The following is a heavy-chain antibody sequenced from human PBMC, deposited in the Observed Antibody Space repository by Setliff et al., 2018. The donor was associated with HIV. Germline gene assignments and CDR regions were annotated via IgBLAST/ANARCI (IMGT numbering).Heavy chain of an antibody. J-gene: IGHJ4*02. CDR1: GFTFSSYS. V-gene: IGHV3-21*01. CDR2: ISSSSSYI. CDR3: ARVGRTTVTTGGGY. Sequence: LRLSCAASGFTFSSYSMNWVRQAPGKGLEWVSSISSSSSYIYYADSVKGRFTISRDNAKNSLYLQMNSLRAEDTAVYYCARVGRTTVTTGGGYWGQGTLVTVSS. D-gene: IGHD4-17*01.